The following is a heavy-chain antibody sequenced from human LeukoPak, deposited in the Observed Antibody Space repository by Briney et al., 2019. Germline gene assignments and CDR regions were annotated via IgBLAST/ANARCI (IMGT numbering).Heavy chain of an antibody. CDR2: ISSSSSYI. CDR3: APSILTGYSFDY. D-gene: IGHD3-9*01. CDR1: GFTFSSYS. V-gene: IGHV3-21*01. J-gene: IGHJ4*02. Sequence: GGSRRLSCAASGFTFSSYSMNWVRQAPGKGLEWVSSISSSSSYIYFADSVKGRFTISRDNAKNSLYLQMNSLRAEDTAVYYCAPSILTGYSFDYWGQGTPVTVSS.